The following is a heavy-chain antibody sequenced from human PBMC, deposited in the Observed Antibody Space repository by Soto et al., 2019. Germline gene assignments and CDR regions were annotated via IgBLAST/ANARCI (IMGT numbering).Heavy chain of an antibody. V-gene: IGHV4-39*01. CDR3: ARVPYYYDSSGYYPAAFDI. D-gene: IGHD3-22*01. Sequence: QLQLQESGPGLVKPSETLSLTCTVSGGSISSSSYYWGWIRQPPGKGLEWIGSIYYSGSTYYNPSLKSQVTISVDTSKNQFSLKLSSVTAADTAVYYCARVPYYYDSSGYYPAAFDIWGQGTMVTVSS. CDR2: IYYSGST. J-gene: IGHJ3*02. CDR1: GGSISSSSYY.